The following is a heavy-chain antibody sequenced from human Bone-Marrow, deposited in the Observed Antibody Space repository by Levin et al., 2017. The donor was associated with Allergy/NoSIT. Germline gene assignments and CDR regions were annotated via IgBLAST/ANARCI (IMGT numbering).Heavy chain of an antibody. V-gene: IGHV4-39*02. Sequence: SETLSLTCTVSGDSIISATYYSGWVRQPPGKGLEWIGSVYFSGSTYLSPFLKSRVTMSVDTSRSHFSLNLSSVTAADTAVYYCARVPALRFLDWFLDYWGRGVLVTVSS. J-gene: IGHJ4*02. CDR2: VYFSGST. CDR1: GDSIISATYY. D-gene: IGHD3-9*01. CDR3: ARVPALRFLDWFLDY.